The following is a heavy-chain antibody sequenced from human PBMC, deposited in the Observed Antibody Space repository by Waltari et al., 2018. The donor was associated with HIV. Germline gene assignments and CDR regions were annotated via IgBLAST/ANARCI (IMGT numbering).Heavy chain of an antibody. D-gene: IGHD5-12*01. J-gene: IGHJ3*02. CDR3: ARDEAEMATLTAFDI. CDR1: RFTLRSYG. V-gene: IGHV3-21*01. CDR2: ISSGSVYI. Sequence: EVQLVESGGGLVQHGGSLRLAGAASRFTLRSYGMHWVRQAPGKGLEWVSSISSGSVYIYYADSVKGRFTISRDNAKNSLYLQMNSLRAEDTAVYYCARDEAEMATLTAFDIWGQGTMVTVSS.